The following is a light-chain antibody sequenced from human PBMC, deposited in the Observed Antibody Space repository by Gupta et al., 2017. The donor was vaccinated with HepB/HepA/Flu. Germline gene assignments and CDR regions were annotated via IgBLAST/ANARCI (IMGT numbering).Light chain of an antibody. CDR3: CSYACISTLV. V-gene: IGLV2-23*02. J-gene: IGLJ2*01. CDR1: SSDVGSYNL. CDR2: EVS. Sequence: ALTKPASVPGSPGRSITISCTGTSSDVGSYNLVSWYQQHPGKAPKLMIYEVSKRPSGVSTRFSGSKSGNTASLTISGLQAEDEADYYYCSYACISTLVFCGGTKLTVL.